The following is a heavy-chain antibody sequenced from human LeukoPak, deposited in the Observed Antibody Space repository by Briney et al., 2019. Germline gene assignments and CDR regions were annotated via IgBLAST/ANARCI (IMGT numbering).Heavy chain of an antibody. CDR1: VFTFDDYA. D-gene: IGHD6-13*01. CDR3: AKGPKPYSSSWIDY. V-gene: IGHV3-9*01. J-gene: IGHJ4*02. Sequence: GGSLRLSCAASVFTFDDYAMHWVRQAPGKGLEWVSGISWNSGSIGYADSEKGRFTISRDNAKNSLYLQMNSLRAEDTPLYYCAKGPKPYSSSWIDYWGQGTLVTVS. CDR2: ISWNSGSI.